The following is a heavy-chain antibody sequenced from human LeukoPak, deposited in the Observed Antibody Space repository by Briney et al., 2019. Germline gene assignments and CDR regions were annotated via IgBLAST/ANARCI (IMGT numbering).Heavy chain of an antibody. V-gene: IGHV4-34*01. J-gene: IGHJ4*02. CDR1: GESFSAYY. CDR2: INHSGTT. D-gene: IGHD3-10*01. CDR3: ARGSGYGSAFQYKAQYFDS. Sequence: SETLSLTCAVYGESFSAYYWSWIRQPPGKGLEWIGEINHSGTTNYNPSLKSRVNTSLDTSKNQFSLKLTSVTAADTAVYYCARGSGYGSAFQYKAQYFDSWGQGILVTVSS.